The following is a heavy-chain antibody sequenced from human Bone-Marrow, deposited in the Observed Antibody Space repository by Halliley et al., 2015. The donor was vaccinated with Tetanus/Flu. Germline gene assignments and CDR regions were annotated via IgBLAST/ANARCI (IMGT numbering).Heavy chain of an antibody. V-gene: IGHV3-30-3*01. Sequence: ISYDGANKYSADSVRGRFTVSRDNSHNTLFLQMNSVMPEDTAVYYCARAMGGSVDMVVASTPDYWGQGILVTVSS. J-gene: IGHJ4*02. CDR3: ARAMGGSVDMVVASTPDY. CDR2: ISYDGANK. D-gene: IGHD2-15*01.